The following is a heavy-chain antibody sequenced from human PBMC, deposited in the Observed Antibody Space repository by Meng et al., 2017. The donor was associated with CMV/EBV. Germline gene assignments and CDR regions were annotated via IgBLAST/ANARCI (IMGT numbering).Heavy chain of an antibody. CDR3: ARHLAAIFGVDAFDI. V-gene: IGHV3-48*03. J-gene: IGHJ3*02. CDR2: ISSSGSTI. Sequence: GGSLRLSCAASGFTFSSYEMNWVRQAPGKGLEWVSYISSSGSTIYYADSVKGRFTISRDNAKNSLYLQMNSLRAEDTAVYYCARHLAAIFGVDAFDIWGQGTMVTVSS. CDR1: GFTFSSYE. D-gene: IGHD3-3*01.